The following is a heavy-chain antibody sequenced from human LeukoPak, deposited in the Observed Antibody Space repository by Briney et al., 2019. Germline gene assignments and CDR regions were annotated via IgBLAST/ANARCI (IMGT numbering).Heavy chain of an antibody. Sequence: NRSQTLSLTCAISGDSVSSNSAAWNWIRQSPSRDLEWLGRTYYRSKWYNDYAVSVKSRITINPDTSKNQFSLQLNSVTPEDTAVYYCARHVPHGSSWYNHPNYFDYWGQGTLVTVSS. D-gene: IGHD6-13*01. J-gene: IGHJ4*02. CDR1: GDSVSSNSAA. V-gene: IGHV6-1*01. CDR3: ARHVPHGSSWYNHPNYFDY. CDR2: TYYRSKWYN.